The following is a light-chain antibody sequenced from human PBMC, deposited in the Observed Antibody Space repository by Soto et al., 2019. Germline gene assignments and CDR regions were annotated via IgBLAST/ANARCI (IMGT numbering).Light chain of an antibody. CDR3: AAWDDSLSGSWV. Sequence: QSGLTQPPSASGAPGQRVTVSCSGSRSNIGSNTVHWYQHLPGAAPKLLIYSNNQRPSGVPDRFSGSKSGTSASLAISGLRSEDEADYYCAAWDDSLSGSWVFGGGTKVTVL. J-gene: IGLJ3*02. CDR2: SNN. V-gene: IGLV1-47*02. CDR1: RSNIGSNT.